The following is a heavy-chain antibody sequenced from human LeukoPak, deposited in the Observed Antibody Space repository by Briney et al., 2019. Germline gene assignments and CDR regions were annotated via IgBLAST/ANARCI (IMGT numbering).Heavy chain of an antibody. J-gene: IGHJ4*02. D-gene: IGHD3-16*01. Sequence: GGSLRLSCAASGFSFSNYEMSWVRQAPGKGLEWVSYISSSDSTIYYADSVKGRFTISRDNAKKSLYLQMNSLRAEDTAVYYCARGFGYFDYWGQGTLVTVSS. CDR1: GFSFSNYE. CDR3: ARGFGYFDY. V-gene: IGHV3-48*03. CDR2: ISSSDSTI.